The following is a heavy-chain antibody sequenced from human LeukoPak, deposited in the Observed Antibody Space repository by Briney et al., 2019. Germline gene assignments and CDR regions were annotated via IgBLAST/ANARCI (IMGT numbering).Heavy chain of an antibody. V-gene: IGHV3-30*18. CDR2: ISYDGSNK. CDR3: AKPTDADSGYDLGGFDY. J-gene: IGHJ4*02. D-gene: IGHD5-12*01. CDR1: GFTFSSYG. Sequence: PSGRSRRLSCAASGFTFSSYGMHWVRQAPGKGLEWVAVISYDGSNKYYADSVKGRFTISRDNSKNTLYLQMNSLRAEDTAVYYCAKPTDADSGYDLGGFDYWGQGTLVTVSS.